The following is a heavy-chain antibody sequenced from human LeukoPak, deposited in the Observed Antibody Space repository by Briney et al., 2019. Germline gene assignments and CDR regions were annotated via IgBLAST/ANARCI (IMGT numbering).Heavy chain of an antibody. V-gene: IGHV3-23*01. CDR3: AKHVSGSLFYFDY. CDR1: GFTFSSYG. CDR2: ISGTGYNT. D-gene: IGHD3-10*01. Sequence: GGSLRLSCAASGFTFSSYGMHWVRQAPGKGLEWVSGISGTGYNTYYADSVKGRFTISRDNSKNTLYLQMNSLGAEDTAVYYCAKHVSGSLFYFDYWGQRTLVTVSS. J-gene: IGHJ4*02.